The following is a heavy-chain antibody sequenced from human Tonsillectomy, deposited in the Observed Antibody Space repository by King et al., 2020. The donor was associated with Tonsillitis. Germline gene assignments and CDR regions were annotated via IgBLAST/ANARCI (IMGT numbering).Heavy chain of an antibody. J-gene: IGHJ3*02. Sequence: VQLVESGGGLVQPGGALRLSCAASGCTLSSYWISWVRQAPGKGLEWVANIKQHGSDENYVDFVKGRFTISSDNAKNSLYLQMNSLRAEDTAVYYCARPLTVDYAFDIWGQGTTVTVSS. CDR2: IKQHGSDE. V-gene: IGHV3-7*01. D-gene: IGHD3-3*01. CDR1: GCTLSSYW. CDR3: ARPLTVDYAFDI.